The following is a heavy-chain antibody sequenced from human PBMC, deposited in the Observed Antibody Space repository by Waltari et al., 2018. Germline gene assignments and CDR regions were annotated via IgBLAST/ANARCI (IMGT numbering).Heavy chain of an antibody. D-gene: IGHD5-18*01. CDR1: GGSFSGYY. CDR3: ARHSLHSYGAFDY. J-gene: IGHJ4*02. Sequence: QVQLQQWGAGRLKPSVTLSLTCAVYGGSFSGYYWSWIRQPPGKGLEWIGEINHSGSTNYNPSLKSRVTITVDTSKNQFSLKLSSVTAADTAVYYCARHSLHSYGAFDYWGQGTLVTVSS. V-gene: IGHV4-34*01. CDR2: INHSGST.